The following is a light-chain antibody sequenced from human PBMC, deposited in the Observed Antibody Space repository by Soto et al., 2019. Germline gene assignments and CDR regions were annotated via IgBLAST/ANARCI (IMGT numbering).Light chain of an antibody. J-gene: IGKJ4*01. V-gene: IGKV3-20*01. CDR1: QSVSSSY. CDR3: QQYGSSPLT. Sequence: EIVLTQSPGTLSLSPGERATLSCRASQSVSSSYLAWYQQKPGQAPRLLIYGASSRATGIPDRFSGSGSGTDFTLTSSRLEPKDFAVYYCQQYGSSPLTFGGGTKVEIK. CDR2: GAS.